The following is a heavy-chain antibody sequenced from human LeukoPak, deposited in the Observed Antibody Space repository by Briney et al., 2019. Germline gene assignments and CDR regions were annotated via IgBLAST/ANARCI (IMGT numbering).Heavy chain of an antibody. V-gene: IGHV3-7*01. CDR3: AREDRGGYPDY. D-gene: IGHD3-22*01. CDR2: IKQDGSEK. J-gene: IGHJ4*02. Sequence: SGGSLRLSCAVSGFTFSSYWMSWVRQAPGKGLEWVANIKQDGSEKYYVDSVKGRFTISRDNAKNSLYLQMNSLRAEDTAVYYCAREDRGGYPDYWGQGTLVTVSS. CDR1: GFTFSSYW.